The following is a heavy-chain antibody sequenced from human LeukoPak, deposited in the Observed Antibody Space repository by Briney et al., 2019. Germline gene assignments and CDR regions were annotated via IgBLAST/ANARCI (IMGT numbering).Heavy chain of an antibody. CDR2: MNPNSGNT. D-gene: IGHD3-9*01. CDR1: GYTFTSYD. Sequence: ASVKVSCKASGYTFTSYDINWVRQATGQGLEWMGWMNPNSGNTGYAQKFQGRVTMTRDTSISTAYMELSSLRSEDTAVYYCARDPPTSTYYDILTGYYNVEYYYGMDVWGQGTTVTVSS. J-gene: IGHJ6*02. V-gene: IGHV1-8*01. CDR3: ARDPPTSTYYDILTGYYNVEYYYGMDV.